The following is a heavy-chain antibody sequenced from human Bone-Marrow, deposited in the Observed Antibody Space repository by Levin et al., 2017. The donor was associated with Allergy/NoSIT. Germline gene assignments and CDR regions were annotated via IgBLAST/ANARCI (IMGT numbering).Heavy chain of an antibody. Sequence: TSETLSLTCTVSGGSISGYYWTWIRQPPGKGLEWIGYIHYGGSTNYNPSLKSRVSISVDTSKSQSSLKLSSVTPADTAVYYCARGDESSYGYWGDYWGQGTLVTVSS. V-gene: IGHV4-59*01. CDR1: GGSISGYY. CDR2: IHYGGST. D-gene: IGHD5-18*01. CDR3: ARGDESSYGYWGDY. J-gene: IGHJ4*02.